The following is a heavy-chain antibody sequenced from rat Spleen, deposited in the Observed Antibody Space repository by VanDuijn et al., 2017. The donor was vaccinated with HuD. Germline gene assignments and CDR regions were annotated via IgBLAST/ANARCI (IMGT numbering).Heavy chain of an antibody. Sequence: EVQLVESGGGLVQPGRSLNLSCVASGFKFNNYWMTWIRQAPGKGLEWVASITNTGGTTYYPDSVKGRFTISRDNAKSTLYLQMNSLSSEDTATYYCTTGGDILWPPYFDYWGQGVKVTVSS. CDR1: GFKFNNYW. D-gene: IGHD1-9*01. CDR2: ITNTGGTT. CDR3: TTGGDILWPPYFDY. V-gene: IGHV5-31*01. J-gene: IGHJ2*01.